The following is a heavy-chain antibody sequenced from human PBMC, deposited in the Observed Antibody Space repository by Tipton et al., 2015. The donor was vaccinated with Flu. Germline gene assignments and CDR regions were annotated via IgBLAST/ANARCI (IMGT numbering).Heavy chain of an antibody. Sequence: TLSLTCTVSGGSVNSDNNYWSWIRQPAGKGLEWIGRIHGRGGSNYNPSLRGRVTISADTSKNQFSLNLRSVTAADTAVYYCARLYTTAGWYYGMDVWGQGTAVTVSS. V-gene: IGHV4-61*02. D-gene: IGHD2-15*01. J-gene: IGHJ6*02. CDR2: IHGRGGS. CDR3: ARLYTTAGWYYGMDV. CDR1: GGSVNSDNNY.